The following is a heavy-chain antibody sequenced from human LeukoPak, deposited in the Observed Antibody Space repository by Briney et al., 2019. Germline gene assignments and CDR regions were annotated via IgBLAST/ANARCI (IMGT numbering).Heavy chain of an antibody. J-gene: IGHJ5*02. V-gene: IGHV3-74*01. CDR3: ARDRRLRWYDNWFDP. D-gene: IGHD4-23*01. Sequence: QAGGSLRLSCAASGFTFSSYWMHWVRQAPGKGLVWVSRINSDGSSTSHADSVKGRFTISRDNAKNTLYLQMTSLRAEDTAVYYCARDRRLRWYDNWFDPWGQGALVTVSS. CDR1: GFTFSSYW. CDR2: INSDGSST.